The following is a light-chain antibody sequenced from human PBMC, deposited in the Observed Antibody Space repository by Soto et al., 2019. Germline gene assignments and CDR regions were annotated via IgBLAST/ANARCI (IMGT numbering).Light chain of an antibody. CDR2: DAS. J-gene: IGKJ1*01. CDR1: QTISSW. V-gene: IGKV1-5*01. CDR3: QQYNSYPET. Sequence: DIQMTQSPSTLSGSVGDRVTITCRASQTISSWLAWYQQKPWKAPKLLIYDASSLESGVPSRFSGSGSGTEFTLTISSLQPDDFATYYCQQYNSYPETFGQGTKVDIK.